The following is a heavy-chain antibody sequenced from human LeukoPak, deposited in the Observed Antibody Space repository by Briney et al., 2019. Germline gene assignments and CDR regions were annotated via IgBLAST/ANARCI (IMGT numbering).Heavy chain of an antibody. CDR1: GYTFTSYG. J-gene: IGHJ4*02. CDR2: ISAYNGNT. Sequence: ASVKVSCKASGYTFTSYGISWVRQAPGQGLEWMGWISAYNGNTNYAQKLQGRVTMTTDTSTSTAYMELRSLRSDDTAVYYCARGMRPFMITFGGVIVDYWGQGTLVTVSS. V-gene: IGHV1-18*01. CDR3: ARGMRPFMITFGGVIVDY. D-gene: IGHD3-16*02.